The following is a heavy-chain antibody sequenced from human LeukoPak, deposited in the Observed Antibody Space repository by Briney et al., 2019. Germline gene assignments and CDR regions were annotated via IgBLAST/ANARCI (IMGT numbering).Heavy chain of an antibody. CDR2: IYTSGST. CDR3: ASYSSGYSYYGMDV. CDR1: GGSISSYY. Sequence: KPSETLSLTCTVSGGSISSYYWSWIRQPAGKGLEWIGRIYTSGSTNYNPSLKSRVTMSVDTSKNQFSLKLSSVTAADTAVYYCASYSSGYSYYGMDVWGQGTTVTVSS. V-gene: IGHV4-4*07. J-gene: IGHJ6*02. D-gene: IGHD3-22*01.